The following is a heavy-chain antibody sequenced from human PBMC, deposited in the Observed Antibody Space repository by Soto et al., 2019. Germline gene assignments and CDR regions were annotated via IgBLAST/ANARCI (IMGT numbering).Heavy chain of an antibody. CDR1: GYTFTSYA. Sequence: GASVKVSCKASGYTFTSYAMHWVRQAPGQRLEWMGWINAGNGNTKYSQNFQGRVTITRDTSASTAYMQLSSLRSEDTAMYFCARGVWSGHSIAYYFDYWGQGTLVTVSS. D-gene: IGHD3-3*01. CDR3: ARGVWSGHSIAYYFDY. CDR2: INAGNGNT. J-gene: IGHJ4*02. V-gene: IGHV1-3*01.